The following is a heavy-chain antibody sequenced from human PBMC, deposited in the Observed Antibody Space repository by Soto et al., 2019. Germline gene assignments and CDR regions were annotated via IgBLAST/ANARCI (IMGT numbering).Heavy chain of an antibody. V-gene: IGHV4-30-2*01. CDR3: ASSYYHSSVQEAFDI. CDR2: IYHSGST. Sequence: QLQLQESGSGLVKPSQTLSLTCAVSGGSISSGGYSWSWIRQPPGKGLEWIGYIYHSGSTYYNPSLKSRVTISVDRSKNQFSLKLSSVTAADTAVYYCASSYYHSSVQEAFDIWGQGTMVTVSS. J-gene: IGHJ3*02. D-gene: IGHD3-22*01. CDR1: GGSISSGGYS.